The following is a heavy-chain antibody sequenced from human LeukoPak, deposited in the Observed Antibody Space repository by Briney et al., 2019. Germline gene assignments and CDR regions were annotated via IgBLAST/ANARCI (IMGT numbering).Heavy chain of an antibody. CDR3: AREANYYDSSGPNFDY. D-gene: IGHD3-22*01. V-gene: IGHV1-18*01. CDR1: GYTFTSYG. Sequence: ASVKVSCKASGYTFTSYGISWVRQAPGQGLEWMGWISAYNGNTNYAQKLQGRVTMTTDTSTSTAYMELRSLRSDDTAVYYCAREANYYDSSGPNFDYWGQGTLVTVSS. J-gene: IGHJ4*02. CDR2: ISAYNGNT.